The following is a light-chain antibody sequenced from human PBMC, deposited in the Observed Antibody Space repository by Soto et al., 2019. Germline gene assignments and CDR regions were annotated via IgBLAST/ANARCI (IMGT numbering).Light chain of an antibody. CDR3: QQYSNSPPEFT. CDR2: GAS. J-gene: IGKJ3*01. Sequence: EIVLTQSPGTLSVSPGERVTLSCRASQSVSSNYLAWYQQRPGQAPRLLIFGASYRATGIPDRFSGSGSGTHFTLSISRLEPEDFEVYYCQQYSNSPPEFTFGPGTKVD. V-gene: IGKV3-20*01. CDR1: QSVSSNY.